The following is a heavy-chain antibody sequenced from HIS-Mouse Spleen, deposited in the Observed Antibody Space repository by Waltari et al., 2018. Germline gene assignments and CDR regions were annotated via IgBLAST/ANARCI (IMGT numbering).Heavy chain of an antibody. Sequence: QVQLVESGGGVVQPGRYLRLPCSASGFTFSSSGMHWCRQATGKGLEWVAVIWYDGSNKYYADSVKGRFTISRDNSKNTLYLQMNSLRAEDTAVYYCAREGEISGRSYFDYWGQGTLVTVSS. V-gene: IGHV3-33*01. CDR3: AREGEISGRSYFDY. CDR2: IWYDGSNK. J-gene: IGHJ4*02. D-gene: IGHD3-10*01. CDR1: GFTFSSSG.